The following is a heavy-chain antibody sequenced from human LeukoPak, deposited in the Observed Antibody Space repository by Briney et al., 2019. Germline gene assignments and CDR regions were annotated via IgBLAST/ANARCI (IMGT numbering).Heavy chain of an antibody. Sequence: GGSLRLSCAASGFTFSSYGMHWVRQAPGKGLEWVAFIRYDGSNKYYADSVKGRFTISRDNSKNTLYLQMNSLRAEDTAVYYCARDFGSWYYFDYWGQGTLVTVSS. CDR3: ARDFGSWYYFDY. D-gene: IGHD6-13*01. CDR2: IRYDGSNK. J-gene: IGHJ4*02. CDR1: GFTFSSYG. V-gene: IGHV3-30*02.